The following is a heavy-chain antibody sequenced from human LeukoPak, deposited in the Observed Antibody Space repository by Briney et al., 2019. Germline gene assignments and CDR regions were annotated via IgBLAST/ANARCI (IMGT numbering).Heavy chain of an antibody. D-gene: IGHD1-26*01. J-gene: IGHJ4*02. CDR1: GGSISSYY. CDR3: ARDRSGSYYFDY. V-gene: IGHV4-4*07. Sequence: RASETLSLTSTVSGGSISSYYWSWIRQPAGRGLEWIGRIYTSGSTNYNPSLKSRVTMSVDTSKNQFSLKLSSVTAADTAVYYCARDRSGSYYFDYWGQGTLVTVSS. CDR2: IYTSGST.